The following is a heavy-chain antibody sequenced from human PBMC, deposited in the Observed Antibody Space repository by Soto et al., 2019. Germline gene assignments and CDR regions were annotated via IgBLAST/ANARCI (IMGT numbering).Heavy chain of an antibody. CDR2: INSDGSST. J-gene: IGHJ6*02. D-gene: IGHD4-17*01. CDR3: ARDKQIGDYPNYYYYGMDV. Sequence: GGSLRLSCAASGFTFSSYWMHWVRQAPGKGLVWVSRINSDGSSTSYADSVKGRFTISSDNTKNTLYLQMNSLRAEDTAVYYCARDKQIGDYPNYYYYGMDVWGQGTTVTVSS. V-gene: IGHV3-74*01. CDR1: GFTFSSYW.